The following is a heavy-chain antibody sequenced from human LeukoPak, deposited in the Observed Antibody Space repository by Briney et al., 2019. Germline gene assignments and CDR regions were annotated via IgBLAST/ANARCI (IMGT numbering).Heavy chain of an antibody. CDR1: GFTFSSYA. D-gene: IGHD3-9*01. V-gene: IGHV3-21*01. Sequence: PGGSLRLSCAASGFTFSSYAMSWVRQAPGKGLEWVSSISSSSSYIYYADSVKGRFTISRDNAKNSLYLQMNSLRAEDTAVYYCASLGDYDILTGYYTDDYWGQGTLVTVSS. J-gene: IGHJ4*02. CDR2: ISSSSSYI. CDR3: ASLGDYDILTGYYTDDY.